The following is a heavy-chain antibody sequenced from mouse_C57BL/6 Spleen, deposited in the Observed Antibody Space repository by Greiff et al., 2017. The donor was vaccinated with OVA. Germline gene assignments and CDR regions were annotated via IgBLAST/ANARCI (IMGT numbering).Heavy chain of an antibody. CDR1: GYAFSSSW. D-gene: IGHD2-1*01. V-gene: IGHV1-82*01. Sequence: QVQLQQSGPELVKPGASVKISCKASGYAFSSSWMNWVKQRPGKGLEWIGRIYPGDGDTNYNGKFKGKATLTADKSSSTAYMQLSSLTSEDSAVYFCARWGGNFAYAMDYWGQGTSVTVSS. J-gene: IGHJ4*01. CDR2: IYPGDGDT. CDR3: ARWGGNFAYAMDY.